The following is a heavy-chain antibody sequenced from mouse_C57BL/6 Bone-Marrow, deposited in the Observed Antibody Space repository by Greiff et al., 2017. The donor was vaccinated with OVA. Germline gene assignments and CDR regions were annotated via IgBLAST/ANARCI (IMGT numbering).Heavy chain of an antibody. Sequence: QVQLQQSGAELVRPGASVKLSCKASGYTFTDYYINWVKQRPGQGLEWIARIYPGSGNTYYNEKFKGKATLTAEKSSSTAYMQLSSLTSEDSAVYFCARERGIYYDYEGYWGQGTTLTVSS. CDR1: GYTFTDYY. V-gene: IGHV1-76*01. CDR3: ARERGIYYDYEGY. D-gene: IGHD2-4*01. J-gene: IGHJ2*01. CDR2: IYPGSGNT.